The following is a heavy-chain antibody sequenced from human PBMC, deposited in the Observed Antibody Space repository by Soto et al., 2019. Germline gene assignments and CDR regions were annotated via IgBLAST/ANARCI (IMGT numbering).Heavy chain of an antibody. V-gene: IGHV4-34*01. CDR3: ARGRGPKAMANKRNWFDP. CDR1: GGSFSGYY. D-gene: IGHD5-12*01. Sequence: SETLSLTCAVYGGSFSGYYWSWIRQPPGKGLEWIGEINHSGSTNYNPSLKSRVTISVDTSKNQFSLKLSSVTAADTAVYYCARGRGPKAMANKRNWFDPWGQGTLVTVSS. J-gene: IGHJ5*02. CDR2: INHSGST.